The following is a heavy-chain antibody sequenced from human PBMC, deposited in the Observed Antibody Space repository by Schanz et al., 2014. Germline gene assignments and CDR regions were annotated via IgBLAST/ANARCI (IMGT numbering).Heavy chain of an antibody. J-gene: IGHJ4*02. CDR3: VSQTGSPNY. D-gene: IGHD6-13*01. Sequence: EVQLLESGGGLVQPGGSLKLSCAASGLIFSNYVMSWVRQAPGKGLEWVSAISGGGDSTYYADSVKGRFTISRDNSKNTLYLQMNSLRVEDTAVYFCVSQTGSPNYWGQGTLVTVSS. CDR2: ISGGGDST. CDR1: GLIFSNYV. V-gene: IGHV3-23*01.